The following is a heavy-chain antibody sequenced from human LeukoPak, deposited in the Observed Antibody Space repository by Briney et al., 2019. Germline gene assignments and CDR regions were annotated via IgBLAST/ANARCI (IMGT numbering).Heavy chain of an antibody. D-gene: IGHD1-26*01. CDR1: GYTLTELS. CDR2: FDPEDGET. J-gene: IGHJ5*02. Sequence: ASVKVSCKVSGYTLTELSMHWVRQAPGKGLEWMGGFDPEDGETIYAQKFQGRVTMTEDTSTDTAYMELGSLRSEDTAVYYCATVIVVVGGNWFDPWGQGTLVTVSS. CDR3: ATVIVVVGGNWFDP. V-gene: IGHV1-24*01.